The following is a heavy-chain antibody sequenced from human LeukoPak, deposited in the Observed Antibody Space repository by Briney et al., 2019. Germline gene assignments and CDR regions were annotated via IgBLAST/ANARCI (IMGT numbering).Heavy chain of an antibody. V-gene: IGHV3-66*01. CDR3: ARGSGGYYDSGRRYYYGMDV. Sequence: GGSLRLSCAASGFTVSSNYMSWVRQAPGEGLEWVSVIYSGGSTYHADSVKGRFTISRDNSKNTLYLQMNSLRAEDTAVYYCARGSGGYYDSGRRYYYGMDVWGQGTTVTVSS. CDR1: GFTVSSNY. CDR2: IYSGGST. D-gene: IGHD3-22*01. J-gene: IGHJ6*02.